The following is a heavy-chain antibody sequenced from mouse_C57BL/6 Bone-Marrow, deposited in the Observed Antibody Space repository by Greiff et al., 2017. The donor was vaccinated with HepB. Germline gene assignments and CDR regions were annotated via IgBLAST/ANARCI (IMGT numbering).Heavy chain of an antibody. J-gene: IGHJ3*01. CDR2: IRSKSSNYAT. D-gene: IGHD1-1*01. CDR1: GFTFNTYA. V-gene: IGHV10-3*01. Sequence: EVKLVESGGGLVQPKGSLKLSCAASGFTFNTYAMHWVRQAPGKGLEWVARIRSKSSNYATYYADSVKDRFTISRDDSQSMLYLQMNNLKTEDTAMYYCVRDYYGSRSFAYWGQGTLVTVSA. CDR3: VRDYYGSRSFAY.